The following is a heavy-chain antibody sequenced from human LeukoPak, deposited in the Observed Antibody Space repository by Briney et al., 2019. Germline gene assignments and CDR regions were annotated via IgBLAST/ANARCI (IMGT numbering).Heavy chain of an antibody. CDR3: ARGAYGGKGGANDY. CDR2: ISPSGGST. CDR1: GYTFTSNY. D-gene: IGHD4-23*01. Sequence: ASVKVSCKAFGYTFTSNYMHWVRQAPGQGPEWMGVISPSGGSTTYAQKFQGRVTMTRDTSISTAYMELSRLRSDDTAVYYCARGAYGGKGGANDYWGQGTLVTVSS. J-gene: IGHJ4*02. V-gene: IGHV1-2*02.